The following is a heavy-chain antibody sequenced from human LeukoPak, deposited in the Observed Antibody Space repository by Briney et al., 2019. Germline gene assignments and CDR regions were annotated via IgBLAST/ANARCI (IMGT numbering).Heavy chain of an antibody. J-gene: IGHJ4*02. CDR3: AKLYGSGTSTNFFDY. CDR1: SDSISSYY. V-gene: IGHV4-59*01. D-gene: IGHD3-10*01. CDR2: IYYSGST. Sequence: PSETLSLTCSVSSDSISSYYWNWIRQPPGRGLEWIGYIYYSGSTNYNPSLKSRVTISVDTSKNQFSLKLSSVTAADTAVYYCAKLYGSGTSTNFFDYWGQGTLVTVSS.